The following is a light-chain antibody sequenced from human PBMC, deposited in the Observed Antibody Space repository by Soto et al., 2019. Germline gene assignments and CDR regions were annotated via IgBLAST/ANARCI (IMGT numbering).Light chain of an antibody. Sequence: QLVLTQPPSASGTPGQRITISCSGSSSNLGSNYVFWYQQLPGAAPKLLMYNNNQRPSGVPDRFSGSKSGTSASLAISGLRSEDEADYYCAAWDDSLSGVVFGGGTKLTVL. V-gene: IGLV1-47*02. CDR1: SSNLGSNY. CDR3: AAWDDSLSGVV. CDR2: NNN. J-gene: IGLJ2*01.